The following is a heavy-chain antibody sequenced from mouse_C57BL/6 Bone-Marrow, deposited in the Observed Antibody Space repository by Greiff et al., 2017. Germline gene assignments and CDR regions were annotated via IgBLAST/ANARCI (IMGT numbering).Heavy chain of an antibody. CDR1: GYAFTNYL. D-gene: IGHD1-1*01. Sequence: VQLQQSGAELVRPGTSVKVSCKASGYAFTNYLIEWVKQRPGQGLEWIGVINPGSGGTNYNEKFKGKATLTADKSSSTAYMQLSSLTSEDSAVYFCARSGYYGSSWFAYWGQGTLFPLS. J-gene: IGHJ3*01. V-gene: IGHV1-54*01. CDR3: ARSGYYGSSWFAY. CDR2: INPGSGGT.